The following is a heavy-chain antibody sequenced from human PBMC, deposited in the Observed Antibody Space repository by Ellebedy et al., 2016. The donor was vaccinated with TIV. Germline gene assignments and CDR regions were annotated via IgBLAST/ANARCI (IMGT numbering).Heavy chain of an antibody. CDR2: IFHTGST. CDR1: GASMSGSGVTY. Sequence: MPSETLSLTCTVSGASMSGSGVTYWSWIRQRPGEGLEWIGYIFHTGSTYYNPSLQSRVSITVDTSKSHFSLEVRSLTAADTAVYYCARAVGAGINWFDLWGQGSLVTVSS. J-gene: IGHJ5*02. D-gene: IGHD1-14*01. CDR3: ARAVGAGINWFDL. V-gene: IGHV4-31*03.